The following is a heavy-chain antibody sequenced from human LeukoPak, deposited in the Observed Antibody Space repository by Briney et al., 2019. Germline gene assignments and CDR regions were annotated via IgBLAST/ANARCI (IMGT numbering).Heavy chain of an antibody. CDR2: ISHGGRT. CDR1: GGSIRRDGDL. J-gene: IGHJ4*02. Sequence: PSETLSLTCTVSGGSIRRDGDLWGWIRQPPGKGLEWIGTISHGGRTYYNPSLKSRVTISVETTKNQFSLKLSSVTATDTAVYXXXXHADCIGDCYRNWGQGTLVTVYS. V-gene: IGHV4-39*01. D-gene: IGHD2-21*02. CDR3: XXHADCIGDCYRN.